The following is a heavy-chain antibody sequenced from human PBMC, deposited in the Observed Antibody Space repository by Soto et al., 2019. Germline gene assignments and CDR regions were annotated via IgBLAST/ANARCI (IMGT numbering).Heavy chain of an antibody. CDR2: LSYDGSNK. D-gene: IGHD1-26*01. J-gene: IGHJ6*02. Sequence: GGPLRPSGAASGFTFSINAMHWVRQAPARGLEWVSVLSYDGSNKYYADSVKGRFTISRDNSKNTLYLQMDSLRNEDTALYYCARDVESGSSQYYYYFYGMDVWGQGTTVTVSS. CDR1: GFTFSINA. CDR3: ARDVESGSSQYYYYFYGMDV. V-gene: IGHV3-30-3*01.